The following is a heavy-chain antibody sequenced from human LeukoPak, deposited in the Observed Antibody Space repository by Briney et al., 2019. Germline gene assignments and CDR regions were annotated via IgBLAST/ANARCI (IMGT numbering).Heavy chain of an antibody. J-gene: IGHJ4*02. V-gene: IGHV3-48*01. CDR3: AREPTYTSSWYTTCDF. Sequence: GGSLRLSCAASGFTFSSYAMSWVRQAPGKGLEWVSYITGTSSTRYYADSVKGRFTISRDNAKNSLYLQMDSLRAEDTAVYFCAREPTYTSSWYTTCDFWGQGILVTVSS. D-gene: IGHD6-13*01. CDR1: GFTFSSYA. CDR2: ITGTSSTR.